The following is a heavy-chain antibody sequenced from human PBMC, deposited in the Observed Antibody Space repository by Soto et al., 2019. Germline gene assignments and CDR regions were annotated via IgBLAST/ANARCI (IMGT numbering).Heavy chain of an antibody. Sequence: QVQLVESGGGVVQPGRSLRLSCAASGFTFSSYGMHWVRQAPGKGLEWVAVISYDESNKYYADSVKGRFTISRDNYKNTLYMQMNSPRAEHTAVYYCAKESTVRTPATMGYFDYWGQGTLVTVSS. CDR1: GFTFSSYG. D-gene: IGHD5-12*01. CDR2: ISYDESNK. V-gene: IGHV3-30*18. J-gene: IGHJ4*02. CDR3: AKESTVRTPATMGYFDY.